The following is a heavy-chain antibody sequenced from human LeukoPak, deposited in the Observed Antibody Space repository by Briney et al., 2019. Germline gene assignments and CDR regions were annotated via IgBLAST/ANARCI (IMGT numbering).Heavy chain of an antibody. CDR1: GFTFSTHW. D-gene: IGHD6-6*01. J-gene: IGHJ4*02. CDR2: IKQDGSEA. V-gene: IGHV3-7*01. Sequence: AGGSLRLSCAASGFTFSTHWMIWVRQAPGKGLEWVANIKQDGSEAYYVDSVKGRFTISRDNAKNSLYLQMNSLRAEDTAVYYCASGRAAHLFDYWGQGTLVTVSP. CDR3: ASGRAAHLFDY.